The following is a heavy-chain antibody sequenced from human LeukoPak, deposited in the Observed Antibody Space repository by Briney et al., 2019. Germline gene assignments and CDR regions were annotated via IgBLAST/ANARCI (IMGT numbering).Heavy chain of an antibody. CDR1: GYTFTHYI. J-gene: IGHJ4*02. D-gene: IGHD4-17*01. Sequence: ASVKVSCKASGYTFTHYIINWVRQAPGQGLEWMGWINPNSGGTNYAQKFQGRVTMTRDTSISTAYMELSRLRSDDTAVYYCARVFKTTPGNYFDYWGQGTLVTVSS. CDR3: ARVFKTTPGNYFDY. CDR2: INPNSGGT. V-gene: IGHV1-2*02.